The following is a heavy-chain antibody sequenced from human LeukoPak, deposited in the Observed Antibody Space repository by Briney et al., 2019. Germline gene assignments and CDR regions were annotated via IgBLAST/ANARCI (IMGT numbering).Heavy chain of an antibody. V-gene: IGHV3-23*01. D-gene: IGHD2-15*01. J-gene: IGHJ4*02. Sequence: GSLRLSCAASGFTFSSYAVSWVRQAPGKGLEWVSAISGSGGSTYYADSVKGRFTISRDNSKNTLYLQMNSLRAEDTAVYYCAKERGVVVVAATASYWGQGTLVTVSS. CDR3: AKERGVVVVAATASY. CDR1: GFTFSSYA. CDR2: ISGSGGST.